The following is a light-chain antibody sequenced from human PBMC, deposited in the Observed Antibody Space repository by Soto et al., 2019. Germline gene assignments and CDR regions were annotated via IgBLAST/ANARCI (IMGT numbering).Light chain of an antibody. CDR2: DVY. Sequence: QSALTQPASVSGSPGQSITISCTGTSSDVGYYNSVSWYQRHPGKVPKLMIYDVYSRPSGVSNRFSGSKSGNTASLTISGLQAEDEGDYYCSSYPSSETHVLFGGGTKLTVL. V-gene: IGLV2-14*03. CDR3: SSYPSSETHVL. J-gene: IGLJ2*01. CDR1: SSDVGYYNS.